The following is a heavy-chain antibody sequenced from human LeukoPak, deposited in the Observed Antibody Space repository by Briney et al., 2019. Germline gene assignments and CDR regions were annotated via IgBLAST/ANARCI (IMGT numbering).Heavy chain of an antibody. J-gene: IGHJ5*02. D-gene: IGHD4-17*01. CDR2: IQTSGDT. CDR1: GLTGSHNY. CDR3: IVFGDSNH. Sequence: GGSLRLSCAASGLTGSHNYVSWVRQAPGKGLEWVSAIQTSGDTCYADSVKGRFTISRDTSKNTLYLQINSLRVEDTAVYYCIVFGDSNHWGQGTLVTVSS. V-gene: IGHV3-53*01.